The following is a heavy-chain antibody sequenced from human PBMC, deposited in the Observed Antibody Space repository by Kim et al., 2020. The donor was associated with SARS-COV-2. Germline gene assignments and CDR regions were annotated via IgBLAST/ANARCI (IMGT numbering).Heavy chain of an antibody. J-gene: IGHJ5*02. Sequence: SNKYHVDSVKGRFTISSDNSKNTLYLQMNSLRAEDPAVYYCASIRAWFDPWGQGTLVTVSS. CDR3: ASIRAWFDP. CDR2: SNK. V-gene: IGHV3-30*01. D-gene: IGHD3-3*01.